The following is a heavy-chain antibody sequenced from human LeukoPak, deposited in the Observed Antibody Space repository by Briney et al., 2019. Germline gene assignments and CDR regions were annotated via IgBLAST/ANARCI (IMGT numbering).Heavy chain of an antibody. CDR3: AAVPAAIGSAGWYFDL. V-gene: IGHV5-51*01. CDR2: IYTGDSDT. D-gene: IGHD2-2*01. Sequence: GESLKISCKGSGYSFTSYWIGWVRQMPGKGLEWMGIIYTGDSDTRYSPSFQGQVTISADKSISTAYLQWSSLKASDTAMYYCAAVPAAIGSAGWYFDLWGRGTLVTVSS. CDR1: GYSFTSYW. J-gene: IGHJ2*01.